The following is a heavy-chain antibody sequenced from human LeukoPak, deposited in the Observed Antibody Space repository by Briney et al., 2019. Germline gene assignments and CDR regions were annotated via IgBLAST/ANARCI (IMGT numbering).Heavy chain of an antibody. CDR1: GGSFSGYY. CDR2: INHSGST. D-gene: IGHD6-13*01. J-gene: IGHJ4*02. V-gene: IGHV4-34*01. CDR3: ARDSSSSWYALDY. Sequence: PSETLSLTCAVYGGSFSGYYWSWIRQPPGKGLEWIGEINHSGSTNYNPSLKSRVTISVDTSKNQFSLKLSSVTAADTAVYYCARDSSSSWYALDYWGQGTLVTVSS.